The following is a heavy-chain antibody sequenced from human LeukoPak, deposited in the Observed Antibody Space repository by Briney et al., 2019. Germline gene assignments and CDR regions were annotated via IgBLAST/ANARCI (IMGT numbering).Heavy chain of an antibody. Sequence: SETLSLTCAVYGGPFSGYYWSWIRQPPGKGLEWIGEINHSGSTNYNPSLKSRVTISVDTSKNQFSLKLSSVTAADTAVYYCARGAGYDFWSGYGYYMDVWGKGTTVTVSS. V-gene: IGHV4-34*01. CDR2: INHSGST. D-gene: IGHD3-3*01. CDR3: ARGAGYDFWSGYGYYMDV. CDR1: GGPFSGYY. J-gene: IGHJ6*03.